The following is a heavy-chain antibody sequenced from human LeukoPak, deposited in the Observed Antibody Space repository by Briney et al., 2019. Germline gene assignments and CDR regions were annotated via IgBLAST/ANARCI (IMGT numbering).Heavy chain of an antibody. Sequence: GGSLRLSCAASGFTVNNNYMTWVRQAPGKGLEWVSVLYSNNITYYADSVKGRFTISRDSSRNTLYLQMNSLRAEDTAVYYCARGITMMIVAPGYWGQGTLVTVSS. J-gene: IGHJ4*02. CDR3: ARGITMMIVAPGY. D-gene: IGHD3-22*01. V-gene: IGHV3-53*01. CDR2: LYSNNIT. CDR1: GFTVNNNY.